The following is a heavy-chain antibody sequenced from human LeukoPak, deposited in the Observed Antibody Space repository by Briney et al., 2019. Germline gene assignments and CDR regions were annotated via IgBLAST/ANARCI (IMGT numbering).Heavy chain of an antibody. J-gene: IGHJ4*02. CDR3: ARVNSRYYFDY. Sequence: GGSLRLSCAASGFTFSSYAMSWVRQAPGKGLEWVSAISGSGGSTYYADSVKGRFTISRDNSKNTLYLQMNSLKTGDTAVYYCARVNSRYYFDYWGQGTLVTVSS. CDR2: ISGSGGST. V-gene: IGHV3-23*01. CDR1: GFTFSSYA. D-gene: IGHD2/OR15-2a*01.